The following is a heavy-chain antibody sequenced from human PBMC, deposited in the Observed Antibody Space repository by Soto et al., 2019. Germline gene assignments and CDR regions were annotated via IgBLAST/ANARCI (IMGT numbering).Heavy chain of an antibody. J-gene: IGHJ4*02. CDR2: ISYDGTNQ. V-gene: IGHV3-30*18. CDR3: AKALGELSPESYDH. CDR1: GFTFSDYG. Sequence: QVQLVESGGGVVQPGTSLRLSCAASGFTFSDYGMHWVRQAPGKGLEWVAIISYDGTNQYYADSVKGRFTISRDYSKNTLYLQRNSLRPEDTAVYYCAKALGELSPESYDHWGQGVLVTVSS. D-gene: IGHD3-16*02.